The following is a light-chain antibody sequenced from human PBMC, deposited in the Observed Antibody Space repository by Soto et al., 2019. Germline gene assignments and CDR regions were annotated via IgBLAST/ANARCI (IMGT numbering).Light chain of an antibody. CDR3: XXXXSSVT. CDR1: QSVDSSF. V-gene: IGKV3-20*01. CDR2: GAS. Sequence: DIVLTQSPGSLSLSPGERATLSCRASQSVDSSFFAWYQQKPGQAPRLLIYGASKRATGTPDRFSGSGSGTDFTLTITRLXXXXXXXXXXXXXXSSVTFGQGTKVEIK. J-gene: IGKJ1*01.